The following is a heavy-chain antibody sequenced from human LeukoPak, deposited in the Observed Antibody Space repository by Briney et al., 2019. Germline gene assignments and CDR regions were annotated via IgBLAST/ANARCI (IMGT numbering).Heavy chain of an antibody. CDR3: ARDRGVGAAQPDY. D-gene: IGHD1-26*01. CDR2: IIPILGIG. CDR1: GGTFSSSG. J-gene: IGHJ4*02. Sequence: GASVKVSCKASGGTFSSSGISWVRQVPGQGLEWMGRIIPILGIGNYAQKFQGGVTITADKIKSTAYMELSSLRSEDTAVYYCARDRGVGAAQPDYWGQGTLVTVSS. V-gene: IGHV1-69*04.